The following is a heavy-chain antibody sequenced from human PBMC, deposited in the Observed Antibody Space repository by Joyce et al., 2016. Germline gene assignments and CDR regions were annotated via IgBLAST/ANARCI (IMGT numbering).Heavy chain of an antibody. CDR2: IYYMGRT. D-gene: IGHD6-19*01. V-gene: IGHV4-39*07. J-gene: IGHJ4*02. CDR1: GGSISSSSYY. CDR3: AREVSGWSKIDY. Sequence: QLQLQESGPGLVKPSETLSLTCTVSGGSISSSSYYWGWIRQPPGKGLEWIGSIYYMGRTSYNPSLKSRVTISVDTSKNQFSLKLSSVTAADTAVYYCAREVSGWSKIDYWGQGTLVTVSA.